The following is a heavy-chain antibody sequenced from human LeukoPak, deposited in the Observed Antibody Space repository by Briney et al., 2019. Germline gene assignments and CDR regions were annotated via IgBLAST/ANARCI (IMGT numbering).Heavy chain of an antibody. D-gene: IGHD6-19*01. CDR3: SKDFVPDSGWDLDY. Sequence: PGGSLRLSCTASGFSFSTYSMTWVRQGPGKGLEWVSSIYNSGSKTFYADSVKGRFTISRDNSKNTLYLQMNSLTAEDTAIYYCSKDFVPDSGWDLDYWGQGTLVTVSS. CDR2: IYNSGSKT. V-gene: IGHV3-23*05. J-gene: IGHJ4*02. CDR1: GFSFSTYS.